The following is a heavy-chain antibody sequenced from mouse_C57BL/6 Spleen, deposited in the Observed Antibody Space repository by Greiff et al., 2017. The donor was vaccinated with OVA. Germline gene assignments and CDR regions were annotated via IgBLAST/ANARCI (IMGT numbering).Heavy chain of an antibody. J-gene: IGHJ3*01. Sequence: DVKLVESGGGLVKPGGSLKLSCAASGFTFSSYAMSWVRQTPEKRLEWVATISDGGSYTYYPDNVKGRFTISRDNAKNNLYLQMSHLKSEDTAMYYCARANWDEWFAYWGQGTLVTVSA. CDR3: ARANWDEWFAY. CDR2: ISDGGSYT. CDR1: GFTFSSYA. V-gene: IGHV5-4*03. D-gene: IGHD4-1*01.